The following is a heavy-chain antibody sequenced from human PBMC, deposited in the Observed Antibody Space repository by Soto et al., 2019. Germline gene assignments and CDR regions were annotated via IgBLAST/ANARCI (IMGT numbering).Heavy chain of an antibody. CDR2: INHSGST. V-gene: IGHV4-34*01. Sequence: SETLSLTCAVYGGSFSGYYWSWIRQPPGKGLEWIGEINHSGSTNYNPSLRSRVTISLDTSKNQFSLKLSSVTAADTALYYCARRATVTSFYFDYWGQGTLVTVSS. J-gene: IGHJ4*02. D-gene: IGHD4-17*01. CDR1: GGSFSGYY. CDR3: ARRATVTSFYFDY.